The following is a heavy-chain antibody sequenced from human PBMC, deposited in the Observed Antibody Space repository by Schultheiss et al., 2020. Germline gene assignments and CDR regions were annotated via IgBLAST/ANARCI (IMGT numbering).Heavy chain of an antibody. J-gene: IGHJ3*02. CDR3: ARDGLGLDAFDI. CDR2: ISWNSGSI. Sequence: GWSLRLSCAASGFTFDDYAMHWVRQAPGKGLEWVSGISWNSGSIGYADSVKGRFTISRDNAKNSLYLQMNSLRAEDTAVYYCARDGLGLDAFDIWGQGTMVTVSS. V-gene: IGHV3-9*01. D-gene: IGHD3/OR15-3a*01. CDR1: GFTFDDYA.